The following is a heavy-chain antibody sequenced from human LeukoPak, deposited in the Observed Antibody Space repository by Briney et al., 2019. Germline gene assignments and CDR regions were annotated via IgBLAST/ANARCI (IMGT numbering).Heavy chain of an antibody. J-gene: IGHJ4*02. Sequence: PSETLSLTCTVSGGSISSSSYYWGWIRQPPGKGLEWIGSIYYSGSTYYNPSLKSRVTISVDTSKNQFSMKLSSVTAADTAVYYCARHVGATHDYWGQGTLVTVSS. CDR1: GGSISSSSYY. V-gene: IGHV4-39*01. D-gene: IGHD1-26*01. CDR3: ARHVGATHDY. CDR2: IYYSGST.